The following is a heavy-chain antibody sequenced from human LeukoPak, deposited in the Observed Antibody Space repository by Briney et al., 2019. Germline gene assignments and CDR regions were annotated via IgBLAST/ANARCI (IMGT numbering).Heavy chain of an antibody. Sequence: PGGSLRLSCAASGFTFSSYGMHWVRQAPGKGLEWVAFIRYDGSNKYYADSVKGRFTISRDNSKNTLYLQMNSLRAEDTAVYYCVKGLGYYFDYWGQGTLVTVSS. CDR2: IRYDGSNK. J-gene: IGHJ4*02. CDR1: GFTFSSYG. CDR3: VKGLGYYFDY. V-gene: IGHV3-30*02. D-gene: IGHD6-19*01.